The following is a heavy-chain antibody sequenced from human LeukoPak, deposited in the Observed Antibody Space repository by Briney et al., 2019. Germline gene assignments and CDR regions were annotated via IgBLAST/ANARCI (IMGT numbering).Heavy chain of an antibody. D-gene: IGHD5-18*01. V-gene: IGHV3-11*01. CDR2: ISSSGSTI. J-gene: IGHJ4*02. CDR3: ARAPRWIQXXXDY. Sequence: GGSLRLSCAASGFTFSDYYMSWIRQAPGKGLEWVSYISSSGSTIYYADSVKGRFTISRDNAKNSLYLQMNSLRAEDTAVYYCARAPRWIQXXXDYWGQGTLVTVSS. CDR1: GFTFSDYY.